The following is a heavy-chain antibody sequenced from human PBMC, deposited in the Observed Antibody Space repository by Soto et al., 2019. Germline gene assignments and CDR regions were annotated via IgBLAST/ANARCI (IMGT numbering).Heavy chain of an antibody. CDR1: EFTVTNNE. J-gene: IGHJ4*02. CDR3: ALRRVAYADF. V-gene: IGHV3-53*01. D-gene: IGHD2-2*01. CDR2: LYSGGNT. Sequence: DVQLVESGGGLVQPGRSLRLSCAASEFTVTNNEMSWVRQAPGKGLEWVSILYSGGNTYYADSVEGRFTISRDGSKNTLYLHMNSLRAEDTAVYYCALRRVAYADFWGQGTRVTVSS.